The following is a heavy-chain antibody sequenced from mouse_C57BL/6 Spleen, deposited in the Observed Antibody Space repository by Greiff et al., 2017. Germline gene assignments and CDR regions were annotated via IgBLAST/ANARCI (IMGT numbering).Heavy chain of an antibody. CDR3: ARPDYYGSSPNYYARDY. CDR1: GYTFTSYW. Sequence: QVQLQQPGAELVKPGASVKLSCKASGYTFTSYWMQWVKQRPGQGLEWIGEIDPSDSYTNYNQKFKGKATLTVDTSSSTAYMQLSSLTSEDSAVYYWARPDYYGSSPNYYARDYWGQGTSVTVSS. V-gene: IGHV1-50*01. D-gene: IGHD1-1*01. CDR2: IDPSDSYT. J-gene: IGHJ4*01.